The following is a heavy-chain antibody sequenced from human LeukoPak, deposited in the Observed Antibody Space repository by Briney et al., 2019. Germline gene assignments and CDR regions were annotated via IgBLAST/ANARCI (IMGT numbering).Heavy chain of an antibody. CDR1: GFTFSSHA. CDR2: ISGSSGST. D-gene: IGHD3-22*01. CDR3: AKRDYYDSSGYYYDY. Sequence: PSGGSLRLSCAASGFTFSSHAMSWVRQAPGEGLEWVSAISGSSGSTYYADSVKGRFTISTDNTKNTLYLQMNSLRAEDTAVYYCAKRDYYDSSGYYYDYWGQGTLVTVSS. J-gene: IGHJ4*02. V-gene: IGHV3-23*01.